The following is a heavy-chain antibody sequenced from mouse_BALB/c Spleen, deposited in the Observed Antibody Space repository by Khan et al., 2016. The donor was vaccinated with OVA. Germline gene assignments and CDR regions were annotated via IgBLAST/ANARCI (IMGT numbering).Heavy chain of an antibody. D-gene: IGHD2-14*01. CDR3: ARDAYRYDEYYFDY. V-gene: IGHV5-6-5*01. CDR2: ISSGGTP. Sequence: EVELVESGGGLVKPGGSLKLSCAASGFTFSSYVMSWVRQTPEKGLAWVASISSGGTPYYPESVMGRSASSTDNAMKILFLHMSSLRSEDTAIYVGARDAYRYDEYYFDYWGQGTTVTVSS. CDR1: GFTFSSYV. J-gene: IGHJ2*01.